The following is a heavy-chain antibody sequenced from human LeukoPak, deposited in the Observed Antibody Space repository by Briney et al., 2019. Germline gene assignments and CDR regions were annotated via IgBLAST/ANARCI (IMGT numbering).Heavy chain of an antibody. D-gene: IGHD3-10*01. J-gene: IGHJ4*02. CDR1: GLTVSRNY. Sequence: GGSLRLSCAASGLTVSRNYVKWVRQAPGKGLEWVSIIYSGSTYYTDSVKGRFTISRDNSKNTLYLQMNSLRPEDTAIYYCAGGNLRGAIDYWGQGTLVTVSS. CDR3: AGGNLRGAIDY. CDR2: IYSGST. V-gene: IGHV3-53*05.